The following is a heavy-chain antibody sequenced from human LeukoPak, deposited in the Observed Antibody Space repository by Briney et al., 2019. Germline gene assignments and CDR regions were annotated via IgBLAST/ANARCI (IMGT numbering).Heavy chain of an antibody. CDR3: ARQLYGSDY. CDR2: VNHSEYT. D-gene: IGHD4-17*01. CDR1: GVSFSTYY. Sequence: SETLSLTCDVSGVSFSTYYWSWIRQSPEKGLEWIGEVNHSEYTNYNPSLKGRVTISVDTSKNQFSLKLSSVTAADTAVYYCARQLYGSDYWGQGTLVTVSS. J-gene: IGHJ4*02. V-gene: IGHV4-34*01.